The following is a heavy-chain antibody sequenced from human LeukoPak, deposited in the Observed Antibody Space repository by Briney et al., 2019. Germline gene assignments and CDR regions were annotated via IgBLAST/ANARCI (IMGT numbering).Heavy chain of an antibody. CDR2: ISSSSNYI. V-gene: IGHV3-21*01. J-gene: IGHJ4*02. CDR1: GFTFSSYS. D-gene: IGHD6-13*01. Sequence: GVPLRLSCAASGFTFSSYSMNWVRQAPGKGLDWVSSISSSSNYIYYADSVKGRFTISRDNAKNSLFLQINSLRAEDTAVYYCAVLAAAGDYWGQGTLVTVSS. CDR3: AVLAAAGDY.